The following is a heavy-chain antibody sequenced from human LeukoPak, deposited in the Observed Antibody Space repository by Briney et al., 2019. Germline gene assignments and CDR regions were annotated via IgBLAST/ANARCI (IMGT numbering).Heavy chain of an antibody. CDR1: GGSISSGGYY. Sequence: SETLSLTCTVSGGSISSGGYYWSWIRQHPGKGLEWIGYIYYSGSTYYNPSLKSRVTISVDTSKNQFSLKLSSVTAADTAVYYCARDYRSDDFWSGYYPHYYYYMDVWGKGTTVTVSS. D-gene: IGHD3-3*01. CDR3: ARDYRSDDFWSGYYPHYYYYMDV. CDR2: IYYSGST. J-gene: IGHJ6*03. V-gene: IGHV4-31*03.